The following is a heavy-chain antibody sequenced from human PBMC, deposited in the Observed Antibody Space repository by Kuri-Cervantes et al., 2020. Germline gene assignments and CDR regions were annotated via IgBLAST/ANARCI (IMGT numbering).Heavy chain of an antibody. D-gene: IGHD3-22*01. CDR1: GGSISSGGYY. V-gene: IGHV4-31*03. CDR2: VHYSGST. J-gene: IGHJ4*02. CDR3: ARLYYDSSGYSFDY. Sequence: SETLSLTCTVSGGSISSGGYYWSWIRQHPGKGLEWIGYVHYSGSTYYNPSLKSRVTISVDTSKNQFSLKLSSVTAADTAVYYCARLYYDSSGYSFDYWGQGTLVTVSS.